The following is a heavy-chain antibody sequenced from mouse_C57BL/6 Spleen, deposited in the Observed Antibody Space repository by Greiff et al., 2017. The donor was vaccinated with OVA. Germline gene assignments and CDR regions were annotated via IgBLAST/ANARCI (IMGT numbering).Heavy chain of an antibody. J-gene: IGHJ3*01. CDR3: ARDGDYDGEWFAY. CDR1: GFTFSSYA. D-gene: IGHD2-4*01. V-gene: IGHV5-4*01. CDR2: ISDGGSYT. Sequence: EVKVVESGGGLVKPGGSLKLSCAASGFTFSSYAMSWVRQTPEKRLEWVATISDGGSYTYYPDNVKGRFTISRDNAKNNLYLQMSHLKSEDTAMYYCARDGDYDGEWFAYWGQGTLVTVSA.